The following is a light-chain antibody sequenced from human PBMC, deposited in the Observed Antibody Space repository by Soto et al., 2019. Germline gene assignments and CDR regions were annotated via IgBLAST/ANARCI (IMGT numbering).Light chain of an antibody. CDR3: CSDAGRYTLFR. CDR2: DVR. J-gene: IGLJ1*01. Sequence: QSVLTQPRAVSGSPGQSVTISCTGTSTDVGGYNYVSWYQQHPGKVPKLMIYDVRKRPSGVPDRFSGSKSDNTASLTISGHQAVDGADYCRCSDAGRYTLFRFGSGSKVTVL. V-gene: IGLV2-11*01. CDR1: STDVGGYNY.